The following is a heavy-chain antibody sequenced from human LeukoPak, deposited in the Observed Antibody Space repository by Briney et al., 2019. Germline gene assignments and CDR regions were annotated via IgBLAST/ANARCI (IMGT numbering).Heavy chain of an antibody. V-gene: IGHV1-18*01. Sequence: ASVKVSCKASGYTFTSYGISWVRQAPGQGLEWMGWISAYNGNTNYAQKLQGRVTMTTDTSTSTAYMELRSLRSDDTAVYYCARAIPAVWYYGSGSYPWFDPWGQGTLVTVSS. D-gene: IGHD3-10*01. CDR2: ISAYNGNT. CDR1: GYTFTSYG. CDR3: ARAIPAVWYYGSGSYPWFDP. J-gene: IGHJ5*02.